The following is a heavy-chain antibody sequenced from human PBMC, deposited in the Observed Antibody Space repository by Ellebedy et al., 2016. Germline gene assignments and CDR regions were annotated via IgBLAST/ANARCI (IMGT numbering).Heavy chain of an antibody. Sequence: GGSLRLSCAASGFTFSSYAMHWVRQAPGKGLEWVAVISYDGSNKYYADSVKGRFTISRDNSKNTLYLQMNSLRAEDTAVYYCARDGGPFLDDYGDFTGYFDYWGQGTLVTVSS. J-gene: IGHJ4*02. CDR2: ISYDGSNK. CDR1: GFTFSSYA. V-gene: IGHV3-30-3*01. CDR3: ARDGGPFLDDYGDFTGYFDY. D-gene: IGHD4-17*01.